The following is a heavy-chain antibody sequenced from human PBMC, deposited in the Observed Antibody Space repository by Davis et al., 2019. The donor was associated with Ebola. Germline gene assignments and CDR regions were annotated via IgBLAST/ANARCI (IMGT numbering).Heavy chain of an antibody. CDR1: GFTFSGSA. D-gene: IGHD2-21*02. J-gene: IGHJ4*02. CDR3: TGRDGGDQV. CDR2: IRSKANSYAT. V-gene: IGHV3-73*01. Sequence: GESLKISCAASGFTFSGSAMHWVRQASGKGLEWVGRIRSKANSYATAYAASVKGRFTISRDDSKNTAYLQMNSLKTEDTAVYYCTGRDGGDQVWGQGTLVTVSS.